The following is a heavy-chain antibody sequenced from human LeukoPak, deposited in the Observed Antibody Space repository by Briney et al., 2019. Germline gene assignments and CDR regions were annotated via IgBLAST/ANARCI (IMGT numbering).Heavy chain of an antibody. CDR2: IYYSGST. CDR3: ARDRGSGWPSAFDY. CDR1: GGSISSGGYY. V-gene: IGHV4-31*03. D-gene: IGHD6-19*01. J-gene: IGHJ4*02. Sequence: PSQTLSLTCTVSGGSISSGGYYWSWIRQHPGKGLEWIGYIYYSGSTYYNPSLKSRVTISVDTSKNQFSLKLSSVTAADTAVYYCARDRGSGWPSAFDYWGQGTLVTVSS.